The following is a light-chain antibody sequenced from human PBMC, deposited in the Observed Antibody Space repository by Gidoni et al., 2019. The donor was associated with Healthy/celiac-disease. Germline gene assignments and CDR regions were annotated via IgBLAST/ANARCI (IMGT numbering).Light chain of an antibody. V-gene: IGKV3-20*01. CDR3: QQYGSSPLT. J-gene: IGKJ4*01. CDR2: GAS. CDR1: QSVSSSY. Sequence: EIVLTQSPGNLSLSPGERATLSCRASQSVSSSYLAGYQQKPGQAPRLLIYGASSRATGIPDRFSGSGSGTDFTLTISRLEPEDFAVYYCQQYGSSPLTFGGGTKVEIK.